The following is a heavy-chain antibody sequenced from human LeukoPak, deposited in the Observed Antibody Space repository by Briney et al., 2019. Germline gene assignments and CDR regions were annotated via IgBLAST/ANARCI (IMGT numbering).Heavy chain of an antibody. CDR2: INHSGST. D-gene: IGHD3-10*01. Sequence: SETLSLTCAVYGGSFSGYYWSWIRQPPGKGLEWIGEINHSGSTNYNPSLKSRVTISVDTSKNQFSLKLSSVTAADTAVYYCATGEASSGRPRFYFDYWGQGTLVTVSS. CDR1: GGSFSGYY. J-gene: IGHJ4*02. V-gene: IGHV4-34*01. CDR3: ATGEASSGRPRFYFDY.